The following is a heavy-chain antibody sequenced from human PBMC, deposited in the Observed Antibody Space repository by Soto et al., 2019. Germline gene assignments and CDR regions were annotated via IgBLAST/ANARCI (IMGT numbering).Heavy chain of an antibody. D-gene: IGHD6-13*01. CDR1: GYNFRNGW. CDR2: IYPADSDT. J-gene: IGHJ6*02. Sequence: PGESLQISCEASGYNFRNGWIVWVRQMPGKGLECMGIIYPADSDTRYSPSFQGQVTISADKSISTAYLQWNSLKASDTAMYYCARHPLQGSSSWRRYYYGMDVWGQGTTVTVSS. V-gene: IGHV5-51*01. CDR3: ARHPLQGSSSWRRYYYGMDV.